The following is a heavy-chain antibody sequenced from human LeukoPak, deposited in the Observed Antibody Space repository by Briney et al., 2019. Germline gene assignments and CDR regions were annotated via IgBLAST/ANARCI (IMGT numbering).Heavy chain of an antibody. D-gene: IGHD3-10*01. CDR1: GFTFSSYE. Sequence: GGSLRLSCAASGFTFSSYEMNWVRQAPGKGLEWVSFIDTSGSYIYYGDSVKGRVTISRDNAKNSLYLQMNGLRAEDTAVYYCARGRSITLLRGVAMSDGFDVWGQGAMVTVSS. J-gene: IGHJ3*01. CDR2: IDTSGSYI. CDR3: ARGRSITLLRGVAMSDGFDV. V-gene: IGHV3-48*03.